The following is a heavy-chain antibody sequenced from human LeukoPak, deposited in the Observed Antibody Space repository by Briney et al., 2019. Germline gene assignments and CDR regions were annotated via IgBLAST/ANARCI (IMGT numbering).Heavy chain of an antibody. J-gene: IGHJ4*02. CDR1: GGSISSGGYY. Sequence: SETLSLTCTVSGGSISSGGYYWSWIRQPPGKGLEWIGYIYHSGSTYYNPSLKSRVTISVDRSKNQFSLKLSSVTAADTAVYYCARWYYDSSGYSPAAFDYWGQGTLVTVSS. CDR3: ARWYYDSSGYSPAAFDY. CDR2: IYHSGST. D-gene: IGHD3-22*01. V-gene: IGHV4-30-2*01.